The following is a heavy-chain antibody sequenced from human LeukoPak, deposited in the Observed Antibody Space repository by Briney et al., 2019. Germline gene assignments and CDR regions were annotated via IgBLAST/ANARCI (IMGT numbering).Heavy chain of an antibody. CDR1: GFTFSTYG. D-gene: IGHD1-1*01. CDR2: IRNDGSDK. J-gene: IGHJ4*02. V-gene: IGHV3-30*02. CDR3: AKDGIARSIFDY. Sequence: GGSLRLSCAASGFTFSTYGLNWVGQAPGRGLEWVAFIRNDGSDKYYADSVKGRFTISRDNSKNTLYLQMNSLRAEDTAVYYCAKDGIARSIFDYWGQGTLVTVSS.